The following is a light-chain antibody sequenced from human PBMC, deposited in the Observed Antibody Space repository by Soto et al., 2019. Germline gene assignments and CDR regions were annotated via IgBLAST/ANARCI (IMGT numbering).Light chain of an antibody. V-gene: IGKV1-5*01. Sequence: IQMNHSPSTLSASVGDRVTITCRASQSISRWLAWYQQKPGKAPQALIYDASSLKSGVPSRFSGNGSGTEFTLTISSLQPDDFATYYCQQYNTYSTFGQGTRLEI. J-gene: IGKJ5*01. CDR3: QQYNTYST. CDR1: QSISRW. CDR2: DAS.